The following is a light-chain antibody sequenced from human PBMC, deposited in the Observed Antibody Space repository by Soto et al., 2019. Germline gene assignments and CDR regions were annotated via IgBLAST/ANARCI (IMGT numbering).Light chain of an antibody. Sequence: QPVLTQPPSASASLGASVTLTCTLSSGYSNYKVDWYQQRPGKGPRFVMRVGTGGIVGSKGDGIPDRFSVLGSGLNRYLTIKNIQEEDESDYHCGADHGSGSNFVAVFGGGTNSPS. CDR2: VGTGGIVG. J-gene: IGLJ2*01. V-gene: IGLV9-49*01. CDR3: GADHGSGSNFVAV. CDR1: SGYSNYK.